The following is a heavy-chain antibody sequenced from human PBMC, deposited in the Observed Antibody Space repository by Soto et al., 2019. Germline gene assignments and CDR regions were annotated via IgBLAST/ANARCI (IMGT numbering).Heavy chain of an antibody. J-gene: IGHJ3*02. Sequence: QVQLQESGPGLVKPSETLSLTCTVSGGSISSYYWSWIRQPPGKGLEWIGHIYYSGSTKYNPSLKRRGTISVDTSKNQISLKVSSVTAADTAVYYCARRPPVVAAIADAFDIWGQGTMVTVSS. D-gene: IGHD2-15*01. CDR1: GGSISSYY. CDR3: ARRPPVVAAIADAFDI. V-gene: IGHV4-59*08. CDR2: IYYSGST.